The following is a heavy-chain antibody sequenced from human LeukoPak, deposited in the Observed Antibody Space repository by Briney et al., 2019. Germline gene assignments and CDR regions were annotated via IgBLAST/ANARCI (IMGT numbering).Heavy chain of an antibody. CDR1: GFTFSNYA. D-gene: IGHD3-9*01. CDR3: ATRPDELVPFDY. Sequence: GGSLRLSCSASGFTFSNYAMYWVRQAPGKGLEYVSGISSDGGSTYYADSVKGRFTISRDNSKNTLYLQMNSLRAEDTAVYYCATRPDELVPFDYWGQGTLVTVSS. V-gene: IGHV3-64*04. CDR2: ISSDGGST. J-gene: IGHJ4*02.